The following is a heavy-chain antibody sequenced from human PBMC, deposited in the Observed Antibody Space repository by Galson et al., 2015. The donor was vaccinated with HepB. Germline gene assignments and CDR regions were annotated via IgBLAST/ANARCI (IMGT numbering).Heavy chain of an antibody. CDR2: ISYDGTNK. V-gene: IGHV3-30*04. CDR3: ARDEARGDIYCSSTSCYPANFDY. D-gene: IGHD2-2*01. J-gene: IGHJ4*02. CDR1: GFTFSSYT. Sequence: SLRLSCAASGFTFSSYTLHWVRQAPGKGLEWVALISYDGTNKYYADSVKGRFTISRDNSKNTLYLQMNSLRAEDTAVYYCARDEARGDIYCSSTSCYPANFDYWGQGTLVTVSS.